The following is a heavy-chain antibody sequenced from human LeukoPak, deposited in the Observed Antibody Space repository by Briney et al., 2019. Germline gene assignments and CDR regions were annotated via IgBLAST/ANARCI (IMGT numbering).Heavy chain of an antibody. D-gene: IGHD5-18*01. CDR1: GYTLTNYY. J-gene: IGHJ5*02. CDR3: AADRAPTDPYKWVDP. Sequence: GASVKVSCKASGYTLTNYYMHWVRQAPGQGLEWLGLINPSSGITSYAQKFKGRVTMTRDTPTSTGFMVLSSLRSEDTAVYYCAADRAPTDPYKWVDPWGQGTQVIVSS. CDR2: INPSSGIT. V-gene: IGHV1-46*01.